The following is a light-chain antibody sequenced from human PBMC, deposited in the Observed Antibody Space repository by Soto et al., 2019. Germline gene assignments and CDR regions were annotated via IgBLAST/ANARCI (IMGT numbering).Light chain of an antibody. CDR2: KAS. CDR1: QSISSW. J-gene: IGKJ1*01. V-gene: IGKV1-5*03. CDR3: QQYNSYSWT. Sequence: DIQMTQSPSTLSASVGDRVTITCRASQSISSWVAWYQQRPGKVPKLLIYKASSLESGVTSRFSGSGSGTEFTLTISSLQPDDFATYYCQQYNSYSWTFGQGTKVEI.